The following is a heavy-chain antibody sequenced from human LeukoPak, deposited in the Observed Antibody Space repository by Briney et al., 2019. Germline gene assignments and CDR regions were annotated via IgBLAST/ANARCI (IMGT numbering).Heavy chain of an antibody. CDR1: VGSFSGYY. Sequence: SETLSLTCAVYVGSFSGYYWNWIRQPPGKGLEWIGEINHSGNTKYNPSLKSRVTMSGDTSKNQFSLNLSSVTAADTAVYYCARVTSSSWFEGYFDYWGQGTLVTVSS. D-gene: IGHD6-13*01. CDR2: INHSGNT. J-gene: IGHJ4*02. V-gene: IGHV4-34*01. CDR3: ARVTSSSWFEGYFDY.